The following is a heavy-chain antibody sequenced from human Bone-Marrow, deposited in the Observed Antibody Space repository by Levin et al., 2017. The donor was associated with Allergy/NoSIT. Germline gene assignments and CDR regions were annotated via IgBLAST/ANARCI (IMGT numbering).Heavy chain of an antibody. CDR1: GFTFSSYA. D-gene: IGHD6-19*01. V-gene: IGHV3-23*01. Sequence: GESLKISCAASGFTFSSYAMSWVRQAPGKGLEWVSAISGSGGSKYYADSVKGRFTISRDNSKNTLYLQMNSLRAEDTAVYYCAKGYSSGWYPPGHWGQGTLVTVSS. CDR2: ISGSGGSK. CDR3: AKGYSSGWYPPGH. J-gene: IGHJ4*02.